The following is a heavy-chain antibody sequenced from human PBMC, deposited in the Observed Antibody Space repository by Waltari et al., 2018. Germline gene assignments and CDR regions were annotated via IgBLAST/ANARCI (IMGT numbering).Heavy chain of an antibody. V-gene: IGHV1-18*01. CDR2: ISAYKGNT. CDR1: GYTFTSYG. Sequence: QVQLVQSGAEVKKPGASVKGSCKASGYTFTSYGISWVRQAPGQGLEWMGWISAYKGNTNEAQKRQGRVTMTTDTSTSTAYMELRSLRSDDTAVYYCARVKQGSYYYDSSGYSGGVDYWGQGTLVTVSS. CDR3: ARVKQGSYYYDSSGYSGGVDY. D-gene: IGHD3-22*01. J-gene: IGHJ4*02.